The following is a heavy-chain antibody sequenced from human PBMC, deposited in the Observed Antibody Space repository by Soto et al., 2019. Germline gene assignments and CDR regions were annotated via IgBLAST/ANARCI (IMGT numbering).Heavy chain of an antibody. J-gene: IGHJ6*02. V-gene: IGHV4-4*07. D-gene: IGHD6-13*01. CDR1: GGSLSTYY. CDR3: ARGAAAGVDYGMDV. CDR2: IYTSGGT. Sequence: LACTVSGGSLSTYYWSWIRQPAGKGLEWIGRIYTSGGTNYNPSLKSRVAMSVDTSKRKFSLRLSSVTAADTAVYYCARGAAAGVDYGMDVWGQGTTVTVSS.